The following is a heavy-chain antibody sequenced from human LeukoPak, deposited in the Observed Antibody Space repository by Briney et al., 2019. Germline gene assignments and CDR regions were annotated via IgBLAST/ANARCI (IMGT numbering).Heavy chain of an antibody. Sequence: SQTLSLTCTVSGGSISSGSYYWSWIRQPPGKGLEWIGEINHSGSTNYNPSLKSRVTISVDTSKNQFSLKLSSVTAADTAVYYCARGPGYDSSGYYLYWGQGTLVTVSS. CDR2: INHSGST. CDR1: GGSISSGSYY. J-gene: IGHJ4*02. CDR3: ARGPGYDSSGYYLY. D-gene: IGHD3-22*01. V-gene: IGHV4-39*07.